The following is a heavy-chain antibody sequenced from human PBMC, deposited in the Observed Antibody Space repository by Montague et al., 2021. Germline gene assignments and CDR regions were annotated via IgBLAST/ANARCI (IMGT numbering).Heavy chain of an antibody. Sequence: SETLSLTCSVSGASISDYYWSWIRQPPGKGLEWIGSVFYSGATNYNPSLKSRVTMSADTSKNQVSLKVNSVTAADTAVYYCARQGFYESGGFFIWGLGTLVTVSS. D-gene: IGHD3-22*01. V-gene: IGHV4-59*01. CDR3: ARQGFYESGGFFI. J-gene: IGHJ4*02. CDR1: GASISDYY. CDR2: VFYSGAT.